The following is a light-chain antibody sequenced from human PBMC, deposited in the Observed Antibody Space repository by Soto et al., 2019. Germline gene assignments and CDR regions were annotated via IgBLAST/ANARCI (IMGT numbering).Light chain of an antibody. CDR2: AVS. J-gene: IGLJ1*01. V-gene: IGLV2-14*03. CDR1: SSDIGSYDH. Sequence: LTQPASVSGSPGQSITISCSGTSSDIGSYDHVAWYQQFPGKSPKLIIYAVSDRPSGVSDRFSGSKSGISASLTISGLQTEDEADYYCISYTDRQSYLFGTGTKVTV. CDR3: ISYTDRQSYL.